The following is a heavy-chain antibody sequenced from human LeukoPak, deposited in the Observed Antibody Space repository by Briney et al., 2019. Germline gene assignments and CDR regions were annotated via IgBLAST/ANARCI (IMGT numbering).Heavy chain of an antibody. J-gene: IGHJ4*02. V-gene: IGHV3-7*01. CDR2: IKQDGSEK. D-gene: IGHD6-19*01. CDR1: GFTFSSYW. Sequence: GGSLRLSCAASGFTFSSYWMSWVRQAPGKGLEWVANIKQDGSEKYYVDSVKGRFTISRDNAKNSLYLQMNSLRAEDTAVYYCARWYSSGWQHFDYWGQGTLVTVSS. CDR3: ARWYSSGWQHFDY.